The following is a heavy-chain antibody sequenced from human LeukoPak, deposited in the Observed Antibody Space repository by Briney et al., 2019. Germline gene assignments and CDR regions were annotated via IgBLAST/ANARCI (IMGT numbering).Heavy chain of an antibody. J-gene: IGHJ4*02. CDR3: ARDRGGKGTSDY. CDR2: ISSSSSYI. CDR1: GFTFRSYS. D-gene: IGHD1-14*01. Sequence: GGSLRLSRAASGFTFRSYSMNWVRPAPRKGLDGVSSISSSSSYIYYADSVKGRFTISRDNAKNSLYLQMNSLRAEDTAVYYCARDRGGKGTSDYWGQGTLVTVSS. V-gene: IGHV3-21*01.